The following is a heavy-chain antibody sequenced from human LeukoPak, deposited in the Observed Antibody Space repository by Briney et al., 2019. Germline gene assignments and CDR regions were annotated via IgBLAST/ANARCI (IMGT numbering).Heavy chain of an antibody. J-gene: IGHJ5*02. CDR1: GFTFSNYA. CDR3: ARRDPGITGTNWFDP. V-gene: IGHV4-39*01. CDR2: IYYSGST. D-gene: IGHD1-20*01. Sequence: GSLRLSCAASGFTFSNYAMSWVRQAPGKGLEWIGSIYYSGSTYYNPSLKSRVTISVDTSKNQFSLKLSSVTAADTAVYYCARRDPGITGTNWFDPWGQGTLVTVSS.